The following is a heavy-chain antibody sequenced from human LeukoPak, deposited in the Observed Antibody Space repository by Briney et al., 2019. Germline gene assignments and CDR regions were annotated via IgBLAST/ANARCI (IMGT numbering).Heavy chain of an antibody. CDR2: INPNSGGT. V-gene: IGHV1-2*02. D-gene: IGHD2-15*01. CDR3: ARDVTDIVAFDI. J-gene: IGHJ3*02. Sequence: ASVKVSCKASGYTFDGYYMHWVRQAPGQGLEWMGWINPNSGGTNYAQKFQGRVTMTRDTSISTAYMELSRLRSDDTAVYYCARDVTDIVAFDIWGQGTMVTVSS. CDR1: GYTFDGYY.